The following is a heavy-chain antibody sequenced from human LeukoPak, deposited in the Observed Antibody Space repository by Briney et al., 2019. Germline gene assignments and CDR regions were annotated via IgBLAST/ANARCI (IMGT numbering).Heavy chain of an antibody. CDR3: ARWELQGFDY. V-gene: IGHV4-30-2*01. J-gene: IGHJ4*02. Sequence: SETLSLTCAVSGGSISSGGYSWSWIRQPPGKGLEWIGYIYHSGSTYYNPSLKSRVTISVDRSKNQFSLKLSSVTAADTAVYYCARWELQGFDYWGQGTLVTVSS. CDR1: GGSISSGGYS. D-gene: IGHD1-26*01. CDR2: IYHSGST.